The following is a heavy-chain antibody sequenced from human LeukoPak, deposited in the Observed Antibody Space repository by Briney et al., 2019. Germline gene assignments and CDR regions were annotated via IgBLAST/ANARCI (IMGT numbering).Heavy chain of an antibody. V-gene: IGHV4-38-2*02. CDR3: AREGYSVPGISDY. J-gene: IGHJ4*02. CDR1: GYSISSGYY. CDR2: IYHSGST. Sequence: ESGPTLVKPSETLSLTCTVSGYSISSGYYWGWIRQPPGKGLEWIGSIYHSGSTYYNPSPKSRVTISVDTSKNQFSLKLSSATAADTAVYYCAREGYSVPGISDYWGQGTLVTVSS. D-gene: IGHD5-18*01.